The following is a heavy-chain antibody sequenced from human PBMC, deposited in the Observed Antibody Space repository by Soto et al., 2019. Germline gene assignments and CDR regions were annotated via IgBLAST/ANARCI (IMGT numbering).Heavy chain of an antibody. J-gene: IGHJ4*02. CDR3: AHKGGGDRILDY. CDR2: IYGDDAK. CDR1: GFSLSTSGVG. D-gene: IGHD3-16*01. Sequence: QITLKESGPTLVKPTQTLTLTCTFSGFSLSTSGVGVGWIRQPPGKAPEWLAVIYGDDAKEYSPSLKSRLTITKDPAKSQVVLTMTNIDPVDTATYFCAHKGGGDRILDYWGQGTLVTVSS. V-gene: IGHV2-5*02.